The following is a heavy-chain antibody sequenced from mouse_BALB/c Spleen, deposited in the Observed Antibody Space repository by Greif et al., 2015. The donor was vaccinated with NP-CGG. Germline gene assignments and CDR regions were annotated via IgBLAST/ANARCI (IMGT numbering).Heavy chain of an antibody. J-gene: IGHJ3*01. CDR1: GDSITSGY. Sequence: VQLKESGPSLVKPSQTLSLTCSVTGDSITSGYWNWIRKFPGNKLEYMGYISYSGSTYYNPSLKSRISITRDTSKNQYYLQLNSVTTEDTATYYCARTSLLRLPAWFAYWGQGTLVTVSA. CDR2: ISYSGST. V-gene: IGHV3-8*02. D-gene: IGHD1-2*01. CDR3: ARTSLLRLPAWFAY.